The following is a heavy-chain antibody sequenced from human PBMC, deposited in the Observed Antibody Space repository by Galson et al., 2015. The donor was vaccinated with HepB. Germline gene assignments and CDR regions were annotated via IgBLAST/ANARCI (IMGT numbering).Heavy chain of an antibody. D-gene: IGHD4-23*01. Sequence: SVKVSCKASGYTFTSYYMHWVRQAPGQGLEWMGIINPSGGSTSYAQKFQGRVTMTRDTSTSTVYMELSSLRAEDTAVYYCAKASGLLPHFDYWGQGTLVTVSS. CDR3: AKASGLLPHFDY. J-gene: IGHJ4*02. CDR2: INPSGGST. V-gene: IGHV1-46*01. CDR1: GYTFTSYY.